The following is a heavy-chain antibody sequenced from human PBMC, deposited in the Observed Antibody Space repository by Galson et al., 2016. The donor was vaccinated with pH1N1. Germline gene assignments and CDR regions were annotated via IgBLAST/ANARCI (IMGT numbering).Heavy chain of an antibody. J-gene: IGHJ6*02. CDR1: GFPLSTFGVR. D-gene: IGHD3-10*01. CDR2: IDWDDEK. CDR3: ARMGVASGGRYYYGMDV. V-gene: IGHV2-70*04. Sequence: PALVKPTQTLKLTCTFSGFPLSTFGVRVSWIRQSPGKALEWLARIDWDDEKFYSPSLKTRLTISKDTSKGQVVLTMTNMDPVETGTYYCARMGVASGGRYYYGMDVWGQGTTVTVSS.